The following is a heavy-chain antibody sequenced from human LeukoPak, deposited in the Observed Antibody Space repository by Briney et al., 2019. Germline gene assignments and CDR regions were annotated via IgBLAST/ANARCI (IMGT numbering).Heavy chain of an antibody. V-gene: IGHV4-39*07. CDR3: ARDIYYYDSSGYYRFDY. Sequence: PSETLSLTCNVSGDSISRSRHFWAWIRQSPGRGLEWIEYIYNSGSTYYNPSLKSRVTISVDTSKNQFSLKLSSVTAADTAVYYCARDIYYYDSSGYYRFDYWGQGTLVTVSS. CDR2: IYNSGST. CDR1: GDSISRSRHF. D-gene: IGHD3-22*01. J-gene: IGHJ4*02.